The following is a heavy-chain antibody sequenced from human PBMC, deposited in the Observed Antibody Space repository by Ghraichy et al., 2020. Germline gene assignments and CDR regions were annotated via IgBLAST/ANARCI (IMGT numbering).Heavy chain of an antibody. CDR2: IYIDDRT. D-gene: IGHD2-21*02. V-gene: IGHV3-53*01. CDR3: GRGRDSAKSGY. CDR1: GIAVNSYH. Sequence: GGSLRLSCEVSGIAVNSYHMTWIRQAPGKGLEWVSVIYIDDRTFYADSVKGRFTISRDNSKNTLYLQMNSLRAEDTAVYYCGRGRDSAKSGYWGQGTLVTVSS. J-gene: IGHJ4*02.